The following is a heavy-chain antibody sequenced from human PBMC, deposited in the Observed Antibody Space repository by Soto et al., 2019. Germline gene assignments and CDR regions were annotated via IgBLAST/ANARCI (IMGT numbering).Heavy chain of an antibody. Sequence: QVQLVESGGGVVQPGRSLRLSCAASGFTFSSYGMHWVRQAPGKGLEWVAVIWYDGSNKYYADSVKGRFTISRDNSKNTLYLQMNSLRAEDTAVYYCARVTFWSGYSRVPEGVTPVGYYGMDVWGQGTTVTVSS. CDR1: GFTFSSYG. V-gene: IGHV3-33*01. CDR2: IWYDGSNK. J-gene: IGHJ6*02. D-gene: IGHD3-3*01. CDR3: ARVTFWSGYSRVPEGVTPVGYYGMDV.